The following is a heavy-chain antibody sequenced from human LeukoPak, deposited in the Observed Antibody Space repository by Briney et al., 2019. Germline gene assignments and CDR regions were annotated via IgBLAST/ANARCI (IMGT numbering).Heavy chain of an antibody. D-gene: IGHD3-16*01. J-gene: IGHJ3*02. CDR2: IKSKTDGGTT. V-gene: IGHV3-15*07. Sequence: GSXRLXCXASGFTFSNAWMNWVRQAPGKGLEWVGRIKSKTDGGTTDYAAPVKGRFTISRDDSKNTLYLQMNSLKTEDTAVYYCTTVGLWGFSDAFDIWGQGTMVTVSS. CDR3: TTVGLWGFSDAFDI. CDR1: GFTFSNAW.